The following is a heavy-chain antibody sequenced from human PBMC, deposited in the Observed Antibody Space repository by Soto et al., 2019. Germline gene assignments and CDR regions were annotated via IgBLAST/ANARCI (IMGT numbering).Heavy chain of an antibody. V-gene: IGHV4-31*03. D-gene: IGHD4-17*01. J-gene: IGHJ4*02. CDR3: ARDQDYGVLI. CDR1: GGSISSGGYY. Sequence: ASETLSLTCTVSGGSISSGGYYWSWIRQHPGKGLEWIGYIYYSGSTYYNPSLKSRVTISVDTSKNQFSLKLSSVTAADTAVYYCARDQDYGVLIWGQGTPVTVTS. CDR2: IYYSGST.